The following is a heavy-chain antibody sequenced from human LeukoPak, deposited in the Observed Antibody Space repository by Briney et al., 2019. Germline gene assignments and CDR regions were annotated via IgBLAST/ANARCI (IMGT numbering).Heavy chain of an antibody. CDR3: ARRADNGDSDY. V-gene: IGHV5-51*01. Sequence: GESLKISCKGSGYIFTSYWIGWVRQMPGKGLEWMGIVYPGDSDTRYSTSFQGQVTISADKSISTAYLQWSSLKASEPAMYYCARRADNGDSDYWGQGTLVTVSS. D-gene: IGHD2-8*01. CDR1: GYIFTSYW. CDR2: VYPGDSDT. J-gene: IGHJ4*02.